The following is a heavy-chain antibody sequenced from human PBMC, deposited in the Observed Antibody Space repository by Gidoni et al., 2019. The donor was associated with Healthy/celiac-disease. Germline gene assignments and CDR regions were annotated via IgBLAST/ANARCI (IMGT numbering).Heavy chain of an antibody. D-gene: IGHD2-2*02. CDR2: ISYDGSNK. CDR1: RFTFSSYA. CDR3: AREPRYCSSTSCYILLAEYFQH. Sequence: QVQLVESGGGVVQPGRSLRLSCAASRFTFSSYAMHCVPQAPGKGLEWVAVISYDGSNKYYADSVKGRFTISRDNSKNTLYLQMNSLRAEDTAVYYCAREPRYCSSTSCYILLAEYFQHWGQGTLVTVSS. J-gene: IGHJ1*01. V-gene: IGHV3-30-3*01.